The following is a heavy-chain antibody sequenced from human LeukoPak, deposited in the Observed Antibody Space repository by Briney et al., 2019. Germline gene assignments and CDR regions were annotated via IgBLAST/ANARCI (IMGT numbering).Heavy chain of an antibody. V-gene: IGHV3-48*01. J-gene: IGHJ6*02. CDR3: ARDDVVPTTAYYVTDV. D-gene: IGHD5-12*01. CDR2: ISTGSSTI. Sequence: GGSLRLSCAASGFTFSSYSMNWVRQAPGKGLEWVSYISTGSSTIYYLDSVKGRFAISRDNAKNSLYLQMNSLRAKDTAVYYCARDDVVPTTAYYVTDVWGQGTTVTVSS. CDR1: GFTFSSYS.